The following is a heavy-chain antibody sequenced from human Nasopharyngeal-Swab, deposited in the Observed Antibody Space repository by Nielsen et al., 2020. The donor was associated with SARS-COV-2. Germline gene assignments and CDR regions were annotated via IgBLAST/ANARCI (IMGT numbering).Heavy chain of an antibody. J-gene: IGHJ6*02. CDR3: ARETPGVVRGVIIKEYYYYGMDV. CDR2: IKQDGSEK. D-gene: IGHD3-10*01. Sequence: VRQAPGKGLEWVANIKQDGSEKYYVDSVKGRFTISRDNAKNSLYLQMNSLRAEDTAVYYCARETPGVVRGVIIKEYYYYGMDVWGQGTTVTVSS. V-gene: IGHV3-7*01.